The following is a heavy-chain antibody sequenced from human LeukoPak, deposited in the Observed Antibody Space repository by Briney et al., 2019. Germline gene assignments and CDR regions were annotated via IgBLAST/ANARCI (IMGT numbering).Heavy chain of an antibody. CDR1: GFTFSSFN. D-gene: IGHD4/OR15-4a*01. CDR2: ITSSGTHI. CDR3: ARRAGAYSHPYDY. Sequence: GGSLRLSCAASGFTFSSFNMNWVRQAPGKAMEWVSSITSSGTHIFYADSVRGRFTISRDNAKNSLYLQMDSLRAEDTAVYYCARRAGAYSHPYDYWGQGTLVTVSS. V-gene: IGHV3-21*04. J-gene: IGHJ4*02.